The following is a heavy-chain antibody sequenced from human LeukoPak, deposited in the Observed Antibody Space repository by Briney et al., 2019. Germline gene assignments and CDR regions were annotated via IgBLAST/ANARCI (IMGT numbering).Heavy chain of an antibody. CDR3: ARGAPALQREDAFDI. Sequence: GESLRLSCAASGFIFKTYSMDWVRQAPGKGLEWVSCISTSSGYIYYAHSVKGRFTISRDNAKNLLFLQMNSLRAEDTAFYYCARGAPALQREDAFDIWGQGTMVTVSS. D-gene: IGHD6-25*01. J-gene: IGHJ3*02. CDR1: GFIFKTYS. V-gene: IGHV3-21*06. CDR2: ISTSSGYI.